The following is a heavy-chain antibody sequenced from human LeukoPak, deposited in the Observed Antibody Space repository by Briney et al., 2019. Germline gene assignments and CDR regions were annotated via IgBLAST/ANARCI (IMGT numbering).Heavy chain of an antibody. V-gene: IGHV1-69*13. CDR2: IIPIFGTA. CDR1: GGTFSSYA. D-gene: IGHD1-26*01. CDR3: ARDGDSGSYSLYFDY. J-gene: IGHJ4*02. Sequence: GASVKVSCKASGGTFSSYAISWVRQAPGQGLEWMGGIIPIFGTANYAQKFQGRVTITADESTSTAYMELSSLRSEDAAVYYCARDGDSGSYSLYFDYWGQGTLVTVSP.